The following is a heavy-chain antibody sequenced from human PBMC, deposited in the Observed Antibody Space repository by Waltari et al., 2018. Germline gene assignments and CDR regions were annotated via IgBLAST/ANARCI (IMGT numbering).Heavy chain of an antibody. J-gene: IGHJ6*03. CDR3: ARTYGDYIHYYYYYMDV. CDR1: GFTFSSYS. CDR2: ISSSSSYI. Sequence: EVQLVESGGGLVKPGGSLRLSCAASGFTFSSYSMNWVRQAPGKGLEWVSSISSSSSYIYYADSVKGRFTISRDNAKNSLYLQMNSLRAEDTAVYYCARTYGDYIHYYYYYMDVWGKGTTVTVSS. V-gene: IGHV3-21*01. D-gene: IGHD4-17*01.